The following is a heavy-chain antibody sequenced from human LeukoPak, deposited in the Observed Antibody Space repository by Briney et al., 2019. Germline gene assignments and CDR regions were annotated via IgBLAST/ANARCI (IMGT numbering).Heavy chain of an antibody. CDR2: IYYSGST. Sequence: PSETLSPTCTVSGGSISSYYWSWIRQPPGEGLEWIGYIYYSGSTNYNPSLKSRVTISVDTSKNQFSLKLSSVTAADTAVYYCARDNWNYGSSMDVWGQGTTVTVSS. D-gene: IGHD1-7*01. J-gene: IGHJ6*02. CDR3: ARDNWNYGSSMDV. CDR1: GGSISSYY. V-gene: IGHV4-59*01.